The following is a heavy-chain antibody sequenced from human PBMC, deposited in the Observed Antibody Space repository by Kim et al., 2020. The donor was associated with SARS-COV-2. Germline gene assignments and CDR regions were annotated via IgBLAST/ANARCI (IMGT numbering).Heavy chain of an antibody. CDR3: ATDWAAFSSGTYVFDF. D-gene: IGHD3-10*01. J-gene: IGHJ4*02. Sequence: NSVRGRFTISRDISKRTLFLQMNGLRPEDTAVYYCATDWAAFSSGTYVFDFWGRGTLVTVSS. V-gene: IGHV3-30*02.